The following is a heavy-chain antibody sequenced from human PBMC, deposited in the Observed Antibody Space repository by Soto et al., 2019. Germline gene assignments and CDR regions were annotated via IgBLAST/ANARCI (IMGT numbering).Heavy chain of an antibody. CDR1: GGTFSSYA. D-gene: IGHD1-7*01. J-gene: IGHJ6*02. CDR2: IIPIFGTA. V-gene: IGHV1-69*12. Sequence: QVQLVQSGAEVKKPGSSVKVSCKASGGTFSSYAFSWVRQAPGQGLEWMGGIIPIFGTANYAQKFQGRVTITADESTSTAYMELSSLRSEDTAVYYCARDRRYNWNSDYYYYGMDVWGQGTTVTVSS. CDR3: ARDRRYNWNSDYYYYGMDV.